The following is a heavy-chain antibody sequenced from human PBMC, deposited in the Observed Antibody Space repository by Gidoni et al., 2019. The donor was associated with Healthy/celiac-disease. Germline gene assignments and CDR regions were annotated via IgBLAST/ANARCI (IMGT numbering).Heavy chain of an antibody. V-gene: IGHV3-23*01. CDR3: AKGIVVVPAATGLGGHFDY. CDR1: GFTFSSYA. D-gene: IGHD2-2*01. Sequence: VQLLESGGGLVQPGGSLRLSCAASGFTFSSYAMRWVRQAPGKGLEWVSAISGSGGSTYYADSVKGRFTISRDNSKNTLYLQMNSLRAEDTAVYYCAKGIVVVPAATGLGGHFDYWGQGTLVTVSS. CDR2: ISGSGGST. J-gene: IGHJ4*02.